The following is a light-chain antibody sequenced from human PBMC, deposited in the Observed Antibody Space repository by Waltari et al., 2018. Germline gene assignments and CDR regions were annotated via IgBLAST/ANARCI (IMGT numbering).Light chain of an antibody. CDR3: QQYDGIVLT. V-gene: IGKV3-20*01. CDR2: GAS. J-gene: IGKJ4*01. Sequence: EIVLTQSPGTLSLSPGERATLSCRASQSVSSISLTWYQQKPGQAPRLLIYGASSRATGIPDRFSGSGSGTDFALTISRLEPEDFAVYYCQQYDGIVLTFGRGTKVEI. CDR1: QSVSSIS.